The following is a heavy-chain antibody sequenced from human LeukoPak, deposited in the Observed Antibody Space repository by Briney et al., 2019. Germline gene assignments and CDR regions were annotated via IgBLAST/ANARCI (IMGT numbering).Heavy chain of an antibody. D-gene: IGHD4-11*01. CDR3: ARGGDYNKPFEY. Sequence: SETLSLTCTVSGDSISDNYWSWIRQPAGKGLEWIGRIYIGGSTNYNPSLMSRVTMSLDTSKNQFSLELNSVTAADTAIYYCARGGDYNKPFEYWGQGTLVTVSS. J-gene: IGHJ4*02. CDR2: IYIGGST. V-gene: IGHV4-4*07. CDR1: GDSISDNY.